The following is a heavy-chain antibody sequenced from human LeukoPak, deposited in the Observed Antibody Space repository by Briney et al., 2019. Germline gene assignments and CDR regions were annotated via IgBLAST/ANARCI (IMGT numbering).Heavy chain of an antibody. Sequence: PGGSLRLSCAVSGFTFSTYEMHWVRQAPGKGLEWVAVISDGGTNKYYADSVKGRFTISRDNSKNTLYLEVNSLRAEDTAVYHCAKTPDEYSYGLIDYWGQGTLVTVSS. CDR3: AKTPDEYSYGLIDY. D-gene: IGHD5-18*01. CDR2: ISDGGTNK. J-gene: IGHJ4*02. V-gene: IGHV3-30*18. CDR1: GFTFSTYE.